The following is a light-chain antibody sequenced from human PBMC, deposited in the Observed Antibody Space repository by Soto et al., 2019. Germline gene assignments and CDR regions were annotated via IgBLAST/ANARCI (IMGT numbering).Light chain of an antibody. CDR1: SSNIGYNY. J-gene: IGLJ1*01. CDR3: GTWDSSLSADV. Sequence: QSVLTQPPSVSAAPGQKVTISCSGSSSNIGYNYVSWYQQLPGTAPKPLIYDNNTQPTLIPDGFSGSKSRTSATLGTTGLQTDDEADYDCGTWDSSLSADVFGTGTKLTVL. CDR2: DNN. V-gene: IGLV1-51*01.